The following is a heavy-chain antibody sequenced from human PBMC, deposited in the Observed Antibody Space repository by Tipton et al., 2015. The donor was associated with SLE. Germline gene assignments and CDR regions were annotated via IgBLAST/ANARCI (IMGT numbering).Heavy chain of an antibody. Sequence: TLSLTCAVSGYSINNGYYWAWIRQPPGKGLEWIGSVYYSGSANYNPSLKSRVTISLDKSKNQFSLKLTSVTAADTAVYYCARGGTVFGVVLNWFDPWGQGTLVTVSS. D-gene: IGHD3-3*01. J-gene: IGHJ5*02. CDR3: ARGGTVFGVVLNWFDP. CDR2: VYYSGSA. V-gene: IGHV4-38-2*01. CDR1: GYSINNGYY.